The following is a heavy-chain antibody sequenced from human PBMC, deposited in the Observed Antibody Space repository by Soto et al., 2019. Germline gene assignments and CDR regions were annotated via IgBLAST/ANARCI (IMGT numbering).Heavy chain of an antibody. J-gene: IGHJ4*02. CDR1: GFTFSSYA. Sequence: EVQLLESGGGLVQPGESLRLSCAASGFTFSSYAINWVRQAPGKGLEWVSTIRAGGDSTYHTDSVRGRFAISRDNSKSTLYLQMDSLRAEYTAVYYCAIGVVPTAMVSLHYWGQGTLVTVSS. CDR3: AIGVVPTAMVSLHY. V-gene: IGHV3-23*01. CDR2: IRAGGDST. D-gene: IGHD2-2*01.